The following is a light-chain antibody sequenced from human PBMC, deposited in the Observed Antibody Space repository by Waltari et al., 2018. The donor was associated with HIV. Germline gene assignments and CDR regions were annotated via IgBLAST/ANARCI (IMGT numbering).Light chain of an antibody. CDR1: SIGSES. J-gene: IGLJ3*02. CDR2: YDT. V-gene: IGLV3-21*01. Sequence: SYVLTQPPSVSVAPGGTATITCGGNSIGSESVSWYQQKPGQAPVLLIFYDTDRPSGIPGRFSASKSANTATLTISGVEAGDEADYYCHLWDTNTDHSVFGGGTKLTVL. CDR3: HLWDTNTDHSV.